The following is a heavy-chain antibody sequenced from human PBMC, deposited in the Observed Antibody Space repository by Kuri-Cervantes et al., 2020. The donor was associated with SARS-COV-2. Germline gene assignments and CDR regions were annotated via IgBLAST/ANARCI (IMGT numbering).Heavy chain of an antibody. CDR2: MYNGGAT. CDR3: ARSYFLDV. V-gene: IGHV3-66*02. D-gene: IGHD3-10*01. J-gene: IGHJ6*04. CDR1: GFTVSSYY. Sequence: GGSLRLSCAASGFTVSSYYMTWVRQPPGLGLEWVSVMYNGGATYYADSVKGRFTISRDTSKNTFYLQMTSLRSEDTAVYYCARSYFLDVWGKGPTVTVSS.